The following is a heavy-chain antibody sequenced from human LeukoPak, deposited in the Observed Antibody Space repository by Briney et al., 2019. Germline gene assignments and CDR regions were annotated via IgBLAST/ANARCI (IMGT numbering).Heavy chain of an antibody. D-gene: IGHD6-13*01. CDR2: ISWNSGSI. Sequence: GGSLRLSCAASGFTFDDYAMHWVRQAPGKGLEWVAGISWNSGSIGYADSVKGRFTISRDNAKNSLYLQMNSLRAEDTALYYCAKDIRGAIAAAGPNFDYWSQGTLVTVSS. J-gene: IGHJ4*02. V-gene: IGHV3-9*01. CDR1: GFTFDDYA. CDR3: AKDIRGAIAAAGPNFDY.